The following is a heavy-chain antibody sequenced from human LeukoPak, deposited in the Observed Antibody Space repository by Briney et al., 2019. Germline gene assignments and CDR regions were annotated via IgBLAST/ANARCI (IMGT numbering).Heavy chain of an antibody. V-gene: IGHV4-59*01. CDR2: IYYSGST. D-gene: IGHD3-16*02. CDR3: ARSLRLGELSLLN. J-gene: IGHJ4*02. CDR1: GGSISSYY. Sequence: SETLSLTCTVSGGSISSYYWSWIRQPPGKGLEWIGYIYYSGSTNYNPSLKSRVTISVDTSKNQFSLKLGSVTAADTAVYYCARSLRLGELSLLNWGQGTLVTVSS.